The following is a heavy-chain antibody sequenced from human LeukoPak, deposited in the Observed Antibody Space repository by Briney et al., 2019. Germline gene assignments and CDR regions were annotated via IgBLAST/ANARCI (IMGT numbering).Heavy chain of an antibody. CDR1: GFTFSSYG. J-gene: IGHJ4*02. Sequence: GGSLRLSCAASGFTFSSYGMHWVRQAPGKGLKWVAVIPYDGSNKYYADSVKGRFTISRDNSKNTLYLQMNSLRAEDTAVYYCAKDGSYSYEMVYWGQGTLVTVSS. V-gene: IGHV3-30*18. CDR3: AKDGSYSYEMVY. D-gene: IGHD5-18*01. CDR2: IPYDGSNK.